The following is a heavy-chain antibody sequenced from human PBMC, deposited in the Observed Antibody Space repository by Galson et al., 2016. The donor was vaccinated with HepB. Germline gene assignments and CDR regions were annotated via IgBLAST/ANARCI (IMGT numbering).Heavy chain of an antibody. D-gene: IGHD5-24*01. Sequence: SLRLSCADSGFTFSSYAMHWVRQAPGKGLEWVAIISYDGRNKYYADADSVKGRFTISRDNSKNTLYLQMSSLRAEDTAVYYCARDISATQYYFDYWGQGTLVTVSS. CDR2: ISYDGRNK. CDR3: ARDISATQYYFDY. CDR1: GFTFSSYA. V-gene: IGHV3-30*04. J-gene: IGHJ4*02.